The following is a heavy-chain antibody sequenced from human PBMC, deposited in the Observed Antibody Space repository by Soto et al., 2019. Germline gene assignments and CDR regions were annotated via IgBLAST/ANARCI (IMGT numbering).Heavy chain of an antibody. V-gene: IGHV1-18*01. J-gene: IGHJ6*01. CDR1: GYTFTNFG. D-gene: IGHD3-3*01. CDR2: ISAYNGNT. Sequence: ASVKVSCKTSGYTFTNFGISWVRQAPGQGLEWMGWISAYNGNTNYAQKLQGRVTMTTDTSTSTAYMELRSLRSDDTAVYYCARDEDDFWSGYWHVWGQGTTVTVYS. CDR3: ARDEDDFWSGYWHV.